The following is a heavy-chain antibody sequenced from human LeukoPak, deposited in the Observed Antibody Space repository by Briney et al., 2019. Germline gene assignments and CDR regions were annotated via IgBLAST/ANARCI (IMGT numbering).Heavy chain of an antibody. J-gene: IGHJ4*02. Sequence: GGSLRLSCAASGFTFSNYAMSWVRQAPGKGLEWVSSISDRGGSTYYADSVKGRFTISRDNSKNTLYLDMNSLRIEDTAVYFTVDPFDYWGQGTLVSVSS. V-gene: IGHV3-23*01. CDR3: VDPFDY. CDR1: GFTFSNYA. D-gene: IGHD6-19*01. CDR2: ISDRGGST.